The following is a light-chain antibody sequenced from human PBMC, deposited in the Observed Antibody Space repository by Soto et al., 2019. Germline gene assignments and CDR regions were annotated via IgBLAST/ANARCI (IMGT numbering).Light chain of an antibody. V-gene: IGKV3-20*01. J-gene: IGKJ4*01. CDR3: QQYGTSPLT. Sequence: EIVITQSPCTLSLSPGERATLSCRASQSVSKSYLTWYQQKPGQAPRLLVYGASNRASGIPDRFSGSGSGTDFTLTISRLEPEDFAVYYCQQYGTSPLTFGGGTKVDIK. CDR1: QSVSKSY. CDR2: GAS.